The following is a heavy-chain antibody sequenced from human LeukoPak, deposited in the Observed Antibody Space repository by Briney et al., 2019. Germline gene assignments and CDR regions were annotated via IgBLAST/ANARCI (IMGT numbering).Heavy chain of an antibody. J-gene: IGHJ4*02. D-gene: IGHD3-10*01. CDR3: ARGDTTSGSGFDY. V-gene: IGHV1-2*06. CDR2: INPNSGGT. CDR1: GYTFTGYY. Sequence: ASVKVSCKASGYTFTGYYMHWVRQAPGQGLEWIGRINPNSGGTNYAQKFQGRVTMTRDTSISTAYMELSRLRSDDTAVYYCARGDTTSGSGFDYWGQGTLVTVSS.